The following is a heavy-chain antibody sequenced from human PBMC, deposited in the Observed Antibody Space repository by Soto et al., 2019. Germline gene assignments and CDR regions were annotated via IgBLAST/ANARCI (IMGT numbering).Heavy chain of an antibody. J-gene: IGHJ6*02. D-gene: IGHD3-22*01. CDR2: TYYRSKWYN. CDR1: GDSVSSNSAA. V-gene: IGHV6-1*01. Sequence: PSQTLSLTCAISGDSVSSNSAAWNWIRQSPSRGLEWLGRTYYRSKWYNDYAVSVKSRITINPDTSKNQFSLQLNSVTPEDTAVYYCARGLYDSSGYLTIGYYYYGMDVWGQGTTVTVSS. CDR3: ARGLYDSSGYLTIGYYYYGMDV.